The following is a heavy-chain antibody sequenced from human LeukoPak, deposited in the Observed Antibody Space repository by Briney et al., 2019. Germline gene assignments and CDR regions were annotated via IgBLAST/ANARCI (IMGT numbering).Heavy chain of an antibody. J-gene: IGHJ4*02. D-gene: IGHD6-13*01. V-gene: IGHV3-23*01. CDR2: ISGSGGST. CDR3: AKGLAGPFDY. CDR1: RFTFSSYA. Sequence: GGSLRLSCAASRFTFSSYAMSWVRQAPGKGLEWVSAISGSGGSTYYADSVKGRFTISRDNSKNTLYLQMNGLRVDDTAVYYCAKGLAGPFDYWGQGTLVTVSS.